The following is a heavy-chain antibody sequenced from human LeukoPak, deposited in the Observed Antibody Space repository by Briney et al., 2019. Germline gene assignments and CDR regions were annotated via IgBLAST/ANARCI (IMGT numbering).Heavy chain of an antibody. CDR3: ARGRGLRLPFDY. CDR2: IYYSGST. Sequence: PSETLSLTCTVSGGSISSYYWSWIRQPPGKGLEWIGYIYYSGSTNYNPSLKSRVTISVDTSKNQFSLKLSSVTAADTAVYYCARGRGLRLPFDYWGQGTLVTVSS. D-gene: IGHD5-12*01. J-gene: IGHJ4*02. CDR1: GGSISSYY. V-gene: IGHV4-59*01.